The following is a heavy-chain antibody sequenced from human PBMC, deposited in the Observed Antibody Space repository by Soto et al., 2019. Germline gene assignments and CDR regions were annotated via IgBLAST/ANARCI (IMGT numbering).Heavy chain of an antibody. Sequence: ASVKVSCKASGYTFTSYGISWVRQAPGQGLEWMGWISAHNGNTKYAQKVQGRVTMTTDTSTSTAYMELSSLRSEDTAVYYCARGDGNSGASIYYYYGMDVWGQGTTVTVSS. CDR1: GYTFTSYG. D-gene: IGHD4-4*01. CDR2: ISAHNGNT. CDR3: ARGDGNSGASIYYYYGMDV. J-gene: IGHJ6*02. V-gene: IGHV1-18*01.